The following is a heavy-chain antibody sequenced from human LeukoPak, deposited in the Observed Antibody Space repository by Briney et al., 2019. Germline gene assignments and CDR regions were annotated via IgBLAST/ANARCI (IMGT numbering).Heavy chain of an antibody. CDR1: GFPFSNYD. J-gene: IGHJ4*02. D-gene: IGHD1-26*01. V-gene: IGHV3-33*08. CDR3: ARDLSFGSLDF. CDR2: MWYDGSRE. Sequence: GGSLRLSCAASGFPFSNYDIHWVRQAPGKGLEWVAGMWYDGSREDYADSVKGRFTISRDMSKNTLNLQMNSLRVEDTAMFYCARDLSFGSLDFRGQGTLVTVSS.